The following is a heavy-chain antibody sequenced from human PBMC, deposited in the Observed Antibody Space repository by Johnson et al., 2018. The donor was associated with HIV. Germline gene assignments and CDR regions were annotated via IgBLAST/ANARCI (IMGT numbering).Heavy chain of an antibody. CDR1: GFTFDDNG. V-gene: IGHV3-20*04. D-gene: IGHD5-12*01. J-gene: IGHJ3*02. CDR3: ARMGGYVVVDAFDI. Sequence: EVQVLESGGGVVLPGGSLRLSCAASGFTFDDNGMSWVRQAPGKGLEWVSGINWNGGSTGYADSVKGRFIISRDNAKNSLYLQMNSLRAEDTALYYCARMGGYVVVDAFDIWGQGTMVTVSS. CDR2: INWNGGST.